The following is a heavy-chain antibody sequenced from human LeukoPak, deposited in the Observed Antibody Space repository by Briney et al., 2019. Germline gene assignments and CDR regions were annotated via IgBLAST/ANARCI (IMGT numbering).Heavy chain of an antibody. D-gene: IGHD3-10*01. Sequence: ASVKVSCKASGYTFTDYYLHWVRQAPGQGLEWMGWINPNSGATNYAQKFRGLVTMARDTSISTAYMDLSRLRSVDTAVYYCATSFGFGELYFQHWGQGTLVIFSS. CDR3: ATSFGFGELYFQH. J-gene: IGHJ1*01. CDR2: INPNSGAT. V-gene: IGHV1-2*04. CDR1: GYTFTDYY.